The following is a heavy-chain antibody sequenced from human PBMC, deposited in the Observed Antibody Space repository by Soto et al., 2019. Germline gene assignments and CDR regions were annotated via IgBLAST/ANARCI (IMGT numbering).Heavy chain of an antibody. CDR2: VNPSSGDT. V-gene: IGHV1-8*01. CDR3: AGADRLAAPMDYALDV. CDR1: GYTFTNFD. J-gene: IGHJ6*02. D-gene: IGHD6-19*01. Sequence: QVQLVQSGAEVKKPGASVKVSCQASGYTFTNFDISWVRPAAGQGLEWVGSVNPSSGDTDYAQTFQGRVTMTVNISSNYAYMELTTLTSEDTAVFYCAGADRLAAPMDYALDVWGQGTTVTVSS.